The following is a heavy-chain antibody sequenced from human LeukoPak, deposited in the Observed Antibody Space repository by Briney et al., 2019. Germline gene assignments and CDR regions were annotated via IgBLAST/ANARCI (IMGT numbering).Heavy chain of an antibody. D-gene: IGHD6-13*01. J-gene: IGHJ4*02. V-gene: IGHV4-30-2*01. CDR3: ARDSSNTNY. CDR1: GGSFNSSDYY. CDR2: IHQSGST. Sequence: SQTLSLTCTVSGGSFNSSDYYWSWIRQPPGKGLEWIGYIHQSGSTYYNPSLESRVIMSVDRSKNQFVLKLTSVTAADTAVYYCARDSSNTNYWGQGTLVTVSS.